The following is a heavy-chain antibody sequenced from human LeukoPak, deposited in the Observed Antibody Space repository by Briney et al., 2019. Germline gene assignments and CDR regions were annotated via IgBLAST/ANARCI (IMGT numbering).Heavy chain of an antibody. V-gene: IGHV3-23*01. CDR2: ISGSGGST. D-gene: IGHD5-12*01. CDR1: GFTFSSYA. J-gene: IGHJ4*02. Sequence: PGGSLRLSCAASGFTFSSYAMSWVRQAPGKGLEWVSSISGSGGSTHYADSVKGRVTISRDNSKNILYLQMNSLRAEDTAVYYCAKDWMSTIINYFDYWGQGTLVTVSS. CDR3: AKDWMSTIINYFDY.